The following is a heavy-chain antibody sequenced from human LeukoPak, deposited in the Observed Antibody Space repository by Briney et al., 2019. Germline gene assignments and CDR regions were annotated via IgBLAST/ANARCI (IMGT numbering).Heavy chain of an antibody. Sequence: GGSLRLSCAASGFTFSDNSMNWVRQAPGKGLEWVSYISSSRNNIYYADSVKGRFTISRDNAKSSLFLQMNSLRAEDTAVYYCARAPTDDYGDYSFDYWGQEPWSPSPQ. D-gene: IGHD4-17*01. CDR1: GFTFSDNS. CDR3: ARAPTDDYGDYSFDY. J-gene: IGHJ4*01. V-gene: IGHV3-48*04. CDR2: ISSSRNNI.